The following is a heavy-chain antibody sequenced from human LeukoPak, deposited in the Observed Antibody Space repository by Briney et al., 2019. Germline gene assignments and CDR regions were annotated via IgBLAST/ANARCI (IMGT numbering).Heavy chain of an antibody. Sequence: GESLKISCKGSGYISTNYWIGWVRQMPGKGLEWMGIIYPGDSDTRYSPSFQGQVTISADKSISTAYLQWSSLKASDTAMYYCVVDTAMVSGYWGQGTLVTVSS. CDR2: IYPGDSDT. CDR1: GYISTNYW. J-gene: IGHJ4*02. CDR3: VVDTAMVSGY. V-gene: IGHV5-51*01. D-gene: IGHD5-18*01.